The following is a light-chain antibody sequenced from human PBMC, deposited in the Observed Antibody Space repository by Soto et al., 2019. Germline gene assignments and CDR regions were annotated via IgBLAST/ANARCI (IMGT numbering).Light chain of an antibody. CDR2: DNN. V-gene: IGLV1-51*01. CDR3: GTWDNSLSAVV. J-gene: IGLJ2*01. CDR1: SSNIGNNY. Sequence: QSVLTQPPSVSASPGQKVTISCSGSSSNIGNNYVSWYQQLPGTAPKVLIYDNNKRPSGIPDRFSGSKSGTSATLGITGLQTGDEADYYCGTWDNSLSAVVFGGGTKLPVL.